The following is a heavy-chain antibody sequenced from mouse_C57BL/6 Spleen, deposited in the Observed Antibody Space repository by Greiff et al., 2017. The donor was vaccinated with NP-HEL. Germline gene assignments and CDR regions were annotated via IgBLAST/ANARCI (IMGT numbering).Heavy chain of an antibody. CDR3: ARSFPNSYYFDY. V-gene: IGHV5-4*01. J-gene: IGHJ2*01. CDR2: ISDGGSYT. Sequence: EVQRVESGGGLVKPGGSLKLSCAASGFTFSSYAMSWVRQTPEKRLEWVATISDGGSYTYYPDNVKGRFTISRDNAKNNLYLQMSHLKSEDTAMYYCARSFPNSYYFDYWGQGTTLTVSS. D-gene: IGHD4-1*02. CDR1: GFTFSSYA.